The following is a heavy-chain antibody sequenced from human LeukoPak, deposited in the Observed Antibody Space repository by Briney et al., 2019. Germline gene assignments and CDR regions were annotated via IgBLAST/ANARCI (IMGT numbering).Heavy chain of an antibody. D-gene: IGHD2-8*01. Sequence: PSETLSLTCTVSGGSINSGDSYWSRIRQRPGEGLEWIGCIYYRWSTYYNPSLKSRITLSLDTSKHQFSLRLSSVTAADTAVYYCARDNGDFRSIYSYMDVWGKGTTVTVSS. CDR2: IYYRWST. V-gene: IGHV4-31*03. J-gene: IGHJ6*03. CDR3: ARDNGDFRSIYSYMDV. CDR1: GGSINSGDSY.